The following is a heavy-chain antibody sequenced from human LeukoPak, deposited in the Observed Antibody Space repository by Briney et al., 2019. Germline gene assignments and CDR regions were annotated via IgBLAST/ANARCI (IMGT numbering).Heavy chain of an antibody. Sequence: SETLSLTCTVSGGPISSGSYYWSWIRQPAGKGLEWIGRIYTSGSTYYNPSLKSRVTISVDTSKNQFSLKLSSVTAADTAVYYCARGIWFGAFDPWGQGTLVTVSS. V-gene: IGHV4-61*02. CDR1: GGPISSGSYY. J-gene: IGHJ5*02. CDR2: IYTSGST. CDR3: ARGIWFGAFDP. D-gene: IGHD3-10*01.